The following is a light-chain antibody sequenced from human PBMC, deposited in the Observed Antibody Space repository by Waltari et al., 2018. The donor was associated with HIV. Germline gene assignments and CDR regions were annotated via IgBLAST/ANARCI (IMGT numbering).Light chain of an antibody. CDR3: QQTNSFPIT. CDR2: GAY. J-gene: IGKJ5*01. Sequence: DIQMTQFPSSVSASVGDRVTMTCRATQGMANWVAWYQQKPGKAPKLLIHGAYILQEGVPSRFSGSGSGTFFSLTINSLQPEDFATYYCQQTNSFPITFGQGTRLDSK. V-gene: IGKV1D-12*01. CDR1: QGMANW.